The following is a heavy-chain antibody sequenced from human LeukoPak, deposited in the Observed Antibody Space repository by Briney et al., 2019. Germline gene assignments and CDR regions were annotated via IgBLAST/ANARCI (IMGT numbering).Heavy chain of an antibody. CDR1: GFTFSSYA. CDR2: ISGGGGST. J-gene: IGHJ6*02. D-gene: IGHD6-19*01. V-gene: IGHV3-23*01. Sequence: PGGSLRLSCAASGFTFSSYAMSWVRQAPGKGLEWVSAISGGGGSTYYADSVKGRFTISRDNSKNTLYLQMNSLRAEDTAVYYCAKETEQWLRNGMDVWGQGTTVTVSS. CDR3: AKETEQWLRNGMDV.